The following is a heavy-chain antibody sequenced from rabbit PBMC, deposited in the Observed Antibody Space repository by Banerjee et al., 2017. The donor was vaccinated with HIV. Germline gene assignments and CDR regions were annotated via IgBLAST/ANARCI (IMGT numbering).Heavy chain of an antibody. J-gene: IGHJ4*01. CDR3: ARDLAGVIGWNFNL. V-gene: IGHV1S45*01. D-gene: IGHD4-1*01. CDR2: IGAGSSGST. CDR1: GFSFSSSYY. Sequence: QEQLEESGGDLVKPEGSLTLTCKASGFSFSSSYYMCWVRQAPGKGLEWIACIGAGSSGSTYYAGWAKGRFTISKTSSTTVTLQMTSLTAADTATYFCARDLAGVIGWNFNLWGQGTLVTVS.